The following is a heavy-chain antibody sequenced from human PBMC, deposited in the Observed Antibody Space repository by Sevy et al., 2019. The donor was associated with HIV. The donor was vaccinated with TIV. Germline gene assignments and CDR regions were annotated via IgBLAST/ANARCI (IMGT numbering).Heavy chain of an antibody. J-gene: IGHJ4*02. CDR3: ARGIRGYSYGYFDY. D-gene: IGHD5-18*01. V-gene: IGHV4-30-2*01. CDR1: GGSISSGGYS. Sequence: SETLSLTCAVSGGSISSGGYSWSWIRQPPGKGLEWIGYIYHSGSTYYNPSLKSRVTISVDRSKNQFSLKLSSVTAADTAVYYCARGIRGYSYGYFDYWGQGTLVTVSS. CDR2: IYHSGST.